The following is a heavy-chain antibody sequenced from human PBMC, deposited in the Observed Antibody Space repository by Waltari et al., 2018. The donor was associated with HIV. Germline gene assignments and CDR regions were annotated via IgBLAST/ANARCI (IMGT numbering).Heavy chain of an antibody. CDR3: ARDRGSSPNDAFDI. CDR1: GFSVSRNY. Sequence: EVQLVESGGGLIQPGGSLRLSCAVSGFSVSRNYMSWVRQAPGKGLEWVAVMYSGGSTDYSASAKGRFTISRDESKNTLYLQMNSLRAEDTAVYYCARDRGSSPNDAFDIWGQGTMVTVSS. D-gene: IGHD6-6*01. CDR2: MYSGGST. V-gene: IGHV3-53*01. J-gene: IGHJ3*02.